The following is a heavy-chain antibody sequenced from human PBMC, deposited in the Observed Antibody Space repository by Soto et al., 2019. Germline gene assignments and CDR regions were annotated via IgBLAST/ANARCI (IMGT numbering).Heavy chain of an antibody. J-gene: IGHJ6*02. CDR1: GGTFSSYA. V-gene: IGHV1-69*01. CDR3: AGSQDIVVVVAATPYGMDV. D-gene: IGHD2-15*01. Sequence: QVQLVQSGAEVKKPGSSVKVSCKASGGTFSSYAISWVRQAPGQGLEWMGGIIPIFGTANYAQKLQGRVTITADESTSTAYMELSSLRSEDTAVYYCAGSQDIVVVVAATPYGMDVWGQGTTVTVSS. CDR2: IIPIFGTA.